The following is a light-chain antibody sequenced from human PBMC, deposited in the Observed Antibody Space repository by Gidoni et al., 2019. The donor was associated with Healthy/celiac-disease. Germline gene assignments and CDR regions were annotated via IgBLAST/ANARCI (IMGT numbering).Light chain of an antibody. CDR3: GTWDSSLSAGVV. CDR2: DNN. J-gene: IGLJ2*01. CDR1: SYNIGNNY. Sequence: QSVLTQPPSVSAAPGQKVTISGSGSSYNIGNNYVSWYQQLPGTAPKLLIYDNNKRPSGIPDRFSGSKSGTSATLGITGLQTGDEADYYCGTWDSSLSAGVVFGGGTKLTVL. V-gene: IGLV1-51*01.